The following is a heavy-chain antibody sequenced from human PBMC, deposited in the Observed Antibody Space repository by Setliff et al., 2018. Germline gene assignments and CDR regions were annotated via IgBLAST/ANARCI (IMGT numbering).Heavy chain of an antibody. CDR1: GGTFSYYY. D-gene: IGHD1-20*01. J-gene: IGHJ4*02. Sequence: NPSETLSLTCAASGGTFSYYYWTWIRQPPGKGLEWIGEINHSGSTSYNPSLESRVTISIDASKNHFSLNLRYVTAADTGLYYCARGRNIKLRLLDSWGQGKLVTVSS. CDR2: INHSGST. V-gene: IGHV4-34*01. CDR3: ARGRNIKLRLLDS.